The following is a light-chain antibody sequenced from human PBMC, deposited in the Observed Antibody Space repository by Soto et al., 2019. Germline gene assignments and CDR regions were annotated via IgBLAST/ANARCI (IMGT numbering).Light chain of an antibody. CDR2: GAS. Sequence: EIVLTQSPGTLSLSPGERATLSCRASQSISSSYLTWYQHNPGQAPSLLSDGASSRATGIPDRFSGSGSGIDFTLTISRLEPEDFAVYYCQQYGSSSYTFGQGTQLEIK. CDR1: QSISSSY. J-gene: IGKJ2*01. V-gene: IGKV3-20*01. CDR3: QQYGSSSYT.